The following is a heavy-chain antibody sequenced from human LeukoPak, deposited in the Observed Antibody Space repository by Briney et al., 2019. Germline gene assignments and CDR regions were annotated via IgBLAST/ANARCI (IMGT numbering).Heavy chain of an antibody. V-gene: IGHV3-7*01. J-gene: IGHJ4*02. CDR1: GFTFSSYW. D-gene: IGHD3-22*01. CDR2: IKQDGSEK. Sequence: TGGSLRLSCAASGFTFSSYWMSWVRQAPGKGLEWVANIKQDGSEKYYVDSVKGRFTISRDNAKNSLYLQMNSLRAEDTAVYYCARGFYYDSSGCTFDYWGQGTLVTVSS. CDR3: ARGFYYDSSGCTFDY.